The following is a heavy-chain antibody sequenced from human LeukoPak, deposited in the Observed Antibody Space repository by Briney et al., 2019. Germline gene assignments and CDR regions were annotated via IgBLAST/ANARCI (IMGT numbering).Heavy chain of an antibody. CDR2: IYYSGST. Sequence: SETLSLTCTVSGGSISSYYWSWIRQLPGKGLEWIGYIYYSGSTNYNPSLKSRVTISVDTSKTQFSLKLSSVTAADTAVYYCAREDYGGGYNYWGQGTLVTVSS. J-gene: IGHJ4*02. V-gene: IGHV4-59*01. CDR3: AREDYGGGYNY. CDR1: GGSISSYY. D-gene: IGHD4/OR15-4a*01.